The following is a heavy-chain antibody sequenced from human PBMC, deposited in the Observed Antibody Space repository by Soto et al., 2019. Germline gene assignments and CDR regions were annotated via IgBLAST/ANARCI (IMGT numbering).Heavy chain of an antibody. CDR2: ITGSADKT. CDR1: GFSLSNYA. J-gene: IGHJ4*02. Sequence: EVQLLESGGDLVQPGGSLRLSCAASGFSLSNYAMTWVRQAPGKGLEWVSGITGSADKTYYADSVKGRFIISRDNSKNTLYLQMNSLRAEDTALYCCARDCSSSSCSVWHYWGQGTLVTVSS. V-gene: IGHV3-23*01. D-gene: IGHD2-2*01. CDR3: ARDCSSSSCSVWHY.